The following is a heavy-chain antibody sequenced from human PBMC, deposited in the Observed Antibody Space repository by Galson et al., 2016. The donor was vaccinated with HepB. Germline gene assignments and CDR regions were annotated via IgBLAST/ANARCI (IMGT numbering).Heavy chain of an antibody. CDR2: ISGRGGST. CDR3: AQSTLKSPYTSSWYYFHY. V-gene: IGHV3-23*01. CDR1: DFTFSGRW. Sequence: SLRLSCAASDFTFSGRWMHWVRQVPGKGLEWVSAISGRGGSTYYADSVKGRFTISRDNSEDTLYLQMSSLRAEDAAVYYCAQSTLKSPYTSSWYYFHYWGQGTLVTVSS. J-gene: IGHJ4*02. D-gene: IGHD2-2*02.